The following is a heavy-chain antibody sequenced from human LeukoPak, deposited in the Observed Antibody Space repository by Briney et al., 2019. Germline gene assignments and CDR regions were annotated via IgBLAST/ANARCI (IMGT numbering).Heavy chain of an antibody. Sequence: GGSLRLSCAASGFTVSFNYKSWVRQAPGKGLEWISVIYSGGSTYYADSVKGRFTISRDDSKNTLYLQMNSLRAEDTAIYYCARAQWRTYSYYYMDVWGKGTTVTVSS. J-gene: IGHJ6*03. D-gene: IGHD6-19*01. CDR2: IYSGGST. CDR1: GFTVSFNY. CDR3: ARAQWRTYSYYYMDV. V-gene: IGHV3-53*01.